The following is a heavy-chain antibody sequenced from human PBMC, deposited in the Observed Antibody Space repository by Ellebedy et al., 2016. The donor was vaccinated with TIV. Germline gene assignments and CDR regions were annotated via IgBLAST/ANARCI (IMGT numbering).Heavy chain of an antibody. CDR2: ITPVFGTV. Sequence: AASVKVSCKASGYTFTNYDIDWVRQAPGQGLEWMGGITPVFGTVKYAQKFQDRVTIKGDESTSMAYMELNNLTFEDTGVYYCARLTTLQPIWGQGTLVTVSS. D-gene: IGHD4-17*01. CDR3: ARLTTLQPI. V-gene: IGHV1-69*13. J-gene: IGHJ4*02. CDR1: GYTFTNYD.